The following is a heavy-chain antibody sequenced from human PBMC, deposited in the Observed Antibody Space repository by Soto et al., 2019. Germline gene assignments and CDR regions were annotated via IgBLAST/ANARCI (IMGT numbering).Heavy chain of an antibody. D-gene: IGHD5-12*01. CDR1: GFTFSSYA. J-gene: IGHJ4*02. CDR2: ISGSGGST. CDR3: AKDPRLFYRGYDSALDY. V-gene: IGHV3-23*01. Sequence: PGGSLRLSCAASGFTFSSYAMSWVRQAPGKGLEWVSAISGSGGSTYYADSVKGRFTISRDNSKNTLYLQMNSLRAEDTAVYYCAKDPRLFYRGYDSALDYWGQGTLVTVSS.